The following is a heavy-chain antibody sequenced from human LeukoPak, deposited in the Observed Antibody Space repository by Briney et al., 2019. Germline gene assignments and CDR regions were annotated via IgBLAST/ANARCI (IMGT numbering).Heavy chain of an antibody. CDR2: INHSGST. J-gene: IGHJ4*02. Sequence: SETLSLTCAVYGGSFSGYYWSWIRQPPGKGLEWIGEINHSGSTNYNPSLKSRVTISVDTSKNQFSLKLSSVTAADTAVYYCASLDSGVATIKLAADYWGQGTLVTVSS. D-gene: IGHD5-12*01. V-gene: IGHV4-34*01. CDR3: ASLDSGVATIKLAADY. CDR1: GGSFSGYY.